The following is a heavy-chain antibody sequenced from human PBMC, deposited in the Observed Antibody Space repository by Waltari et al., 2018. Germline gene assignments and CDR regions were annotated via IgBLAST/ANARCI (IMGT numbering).Heavy chain of an antibody. Sequence: QVQLVESGGGVVQPGRSLRLSCAASGFTFSSYAMHWVRQAPGKGLDLVAVLSYDGSNKYYADSVKGRFTISRDNSKNTLYLQINSLRSEDTAVYYCARQRRSSGHAFDIWGQGTMVTVSP. V-gene: IGHV3-30*04. CDR1: GFTFSSYA. D-gene: IGHD6-19*01. J-gene: IGHJ3*02. CDR3: ARQRRSSGHAFDI. CDR2: LSYDGSNK.